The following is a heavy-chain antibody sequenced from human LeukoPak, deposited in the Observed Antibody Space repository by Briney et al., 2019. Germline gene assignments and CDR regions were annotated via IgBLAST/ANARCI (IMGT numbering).Heavy chain of an antibody. D-gene: IGHD1-26*01. CDR1: GYTFTSYG. V-gene: IGHV1-69*05. Sequence: WASVKVSCKASGYTFTSYGISWVRQAPGQGLEWMGGIIPIFGTANYAQKFQGRVTITTDEPTSTAYMELSSLRSEDTAVYYCARLSGSYYVDIWGQGTMVTVSS. J-gene: IGHJ3*02. CDR3: ARLSGSYYVDI. CDR2: IIPIFGTA.